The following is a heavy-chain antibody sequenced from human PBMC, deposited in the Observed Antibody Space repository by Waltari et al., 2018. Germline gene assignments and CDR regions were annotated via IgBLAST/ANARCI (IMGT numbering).Heavy chain of an antibody. CDR2: IYHSGST. D-gene: IGHD6-13*01. J-gene: IGHJ4*02. Sequence: QVQLQESGPGLVKPSETLSLTCAVSGYSISSGYYWGWIRQPPGKGLEWIGCIYHSGSTYYNPSLKSRVTISVDTSKNQFSLKLSSVTAADTAVYYCARSAAAVSWDYWGQGTLVTVSS. CDR3: ARSAAAVSWDY. V-gene: IGHV4-38-2*01. CDR1: GYSISSGYY.